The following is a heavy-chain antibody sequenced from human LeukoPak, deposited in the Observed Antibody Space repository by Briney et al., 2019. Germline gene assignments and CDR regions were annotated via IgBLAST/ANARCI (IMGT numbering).Heavy chain of an antibody. CDR3: ARVPGFCSSTSCYTEPFDY. D-gene: IGHD2-2*02. CDR2: IYHSGST. V-gene: IGHV4-38-2*02. J-gene: IGHJ4*02. CDR1: GYSISSGYY. Sequence: KPSETLSLTCTVSGYSISSGYYWGWIRQPPGKGLEWIGSIYHSGSTYYNPSLKSRVTISVDTSKNQFSLKLSSVTAADTAVYYCARVPGFCSSTSCYTEPFDYWGQGTLVTVSS.